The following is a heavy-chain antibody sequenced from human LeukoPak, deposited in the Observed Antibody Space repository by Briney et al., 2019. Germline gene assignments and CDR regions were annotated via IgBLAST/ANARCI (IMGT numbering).Heavy chain of an antibody. D-gene: IGHD3-3*01. Sequence: ASVKVSCKASGGTFSSYTISWVRQAPGQGLEWMGRIIPILGIANYAQKFQGRVTITADKSTSTAYMELSSLRSEDTAGYYCARDPNFWSGRNDYWGQEPWSPSPQ. V-gene: IGHV1-69*04. CDR3: ARDPNFWSGRNDY. CDR1: GGTFSSYT. CDR2: IIPILGIA. J-gene: IGHJ4*01.